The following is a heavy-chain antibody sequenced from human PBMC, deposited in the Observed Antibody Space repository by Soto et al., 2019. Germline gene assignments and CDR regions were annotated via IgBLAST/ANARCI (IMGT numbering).Heavy chain of an antibody. CDR2: IIPIFGTA. V-gene: IGHV1-69*13. Sequence: SVKVSCKASGGTFSSYAISWVRQAPGQGLEWMGGIIPIFGTANYAQKFQGRVTITADESTSTAYMELSSLRSEDTAVYYCARVIQGYYGSGSYYNPKSAFDIWGQGTMVTVSS. CDR3: ARVIQGYYGSGSYYNPKSAFDI. J-gene: IGHJ3*02. CDR1: GGTFSSYA. D-gene: IGHD3-10*01.